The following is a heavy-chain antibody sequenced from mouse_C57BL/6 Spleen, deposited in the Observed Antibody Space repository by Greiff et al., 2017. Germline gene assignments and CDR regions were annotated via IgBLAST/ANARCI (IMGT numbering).Heavy chain of an antibody. Sequence: VQLQQSGAELARPGASVKLSCKASGYTFTSYGISWVKQRTGQGLAWIGEIYPRSGNTYYNEKFKGKATLPADKSSSTAYMELRSLTSEDSAVYFCARGGGNSYYAMDDRGQRTSVTVSS. D-gene: IGHD2-1*01. CDR2: IYPRSGNT. CDR3: ARGGGNSYYAMDD. J-gene: IGHJ4*01. CDR1: GYTFTSYG. V-gene: IGHV1-81*01.